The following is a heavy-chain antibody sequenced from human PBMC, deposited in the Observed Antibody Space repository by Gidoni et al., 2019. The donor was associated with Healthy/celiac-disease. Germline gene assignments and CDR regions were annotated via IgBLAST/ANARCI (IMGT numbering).Heavy chain of an antibody. CDR1: GFTVSSNY. Sequence: EVQLVESGGGLVQPGGSLRLSCAASGFTVSSNYMSWVRQAPGKGLEWVSVIYSGGSTYYADSVKGRFTISRDNSKNTLYLQMNSLRAEDTAVYYCARDLGGLGYCSGGSCYNDYWGQGTLVTVSS. D-gene: IGHD2-15*01. CDR2: IYSGGST. V-gene: IGHV3-66*02. J-gene: IGHJ4*02. CDR3: ARDLGGLGYCSGGSCYNDY.